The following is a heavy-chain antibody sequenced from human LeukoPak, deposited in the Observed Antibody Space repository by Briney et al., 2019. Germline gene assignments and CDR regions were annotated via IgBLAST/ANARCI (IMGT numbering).Heavy chain of an antibody. D-gene: IGHD1-20*01. V-gene: IGHV3-15*01. CDR3: TTDSGITGTVDAFDI. CDR2: IKSKTDGGTT. CDR1: GFTFSNAW. Sequence: KPGGSLRLSCAASGFTFSNAWMSWVRQAPGKGLEWVGRIKSKTDGGTTDYAAPVKGRFTISRDDSKNTLYLQMNSLKTEDTAVYYCTTDSGITGTVDAFDIWGQGTMVTVSS. J-gene: IGHJ3*02.